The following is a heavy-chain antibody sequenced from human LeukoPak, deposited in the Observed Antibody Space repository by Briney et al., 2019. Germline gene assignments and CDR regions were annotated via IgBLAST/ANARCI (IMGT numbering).Heavy chain of an antibody. V-gene: IGHV3-23*01. Sequence: GGSLRLSCAASGFTFSSYAMSWVRQAPGKGLEWVSAISGSGGSTYYADSVKGRFTISRDNAKNSLYLQMNSLRAEDTAVYYCVRDMGGWQTYFDYWGQGTLVTVS. CDR1: GFTFSSYA. CDR3: VRDMGGWQTYFDY. D-gene: IGHD6-19*01. J-gene: IGHJ4*02. CDR2: ISGSGGST.